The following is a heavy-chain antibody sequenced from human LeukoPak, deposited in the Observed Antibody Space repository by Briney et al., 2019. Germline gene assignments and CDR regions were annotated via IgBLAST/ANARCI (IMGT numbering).Heavy chain of an antibody. CDR1: GGSLSNYY. Sequence: PETLSLTCTVSGGSLSNYYWNWVGQPPGKGLELIGYIYYTGTTNYNPSLKSRVTISVDKSKIQFSLKLSSVTAADTAVYYCARGEWFDPWGQGTLVTVSS. V-gene: IGHV4-59*12. CDR3: ARGEWFDP. J-gene: IGHJ5*02. CDR2: IYYTGTT.